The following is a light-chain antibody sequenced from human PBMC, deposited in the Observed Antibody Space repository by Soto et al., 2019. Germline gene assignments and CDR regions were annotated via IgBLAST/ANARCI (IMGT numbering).Light chain of an antibody. CDR3: QQYDKYST. V-gene: IGKV1-5*01. Sequence: GDRVTITCRASQSISSWLAWYQQKPGTAPKLLIFDASRLESGVPSRFSGSASGTEFTLTVTSLQPEDFATYFCQQYDKYSTFGQGTKVDI. CDR1: QSISSW. CDR2: DAS. J-gene: IGKJ1*01.